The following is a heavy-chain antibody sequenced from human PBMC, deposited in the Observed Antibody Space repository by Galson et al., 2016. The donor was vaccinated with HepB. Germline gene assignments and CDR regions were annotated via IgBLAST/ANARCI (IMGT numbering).Heavy chain of an antibody. CDR1: GLRVGTTY. CDR3: ARGCGGDCYGSGGWYFDL. V-gene: IGHV3-53*01. Sequence: SLRLSCATSGLRVGTTYMAWVRQSPGKGLEWVSIVYSNNITHYADSVQGRFTISRDKSKNTGYLQLSSLRVEDTAVYYWARGCGGDCYGSGGWYFDLWGRGTLVSVSS. J-gene: IGHJ2*01. D-gene: IGHD2-21*02. CDR2: VYSNNIT.